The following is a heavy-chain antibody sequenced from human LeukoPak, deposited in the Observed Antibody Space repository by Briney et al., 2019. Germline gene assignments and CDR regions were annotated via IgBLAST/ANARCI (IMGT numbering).Heavy chain of an antibody. CDR2: IWYDGSDK. CDR1: GFTFSSSG. Sequence: GGSLRLSCAASGFTFSSSGMHWVRQALGKGLEWVAVIWYDGSDKYSADSVKGRFTISRDNSKNTLYLQMNSLRAEDTAVYYCASAPYGSGTFLDYWGQGTLVTVSS. J-gene: IGHJ4*02. CDR3: ASAPYGSGTFLDY. D-gene: IGHD3-10*01. V-gene: IGHV3-33*01.